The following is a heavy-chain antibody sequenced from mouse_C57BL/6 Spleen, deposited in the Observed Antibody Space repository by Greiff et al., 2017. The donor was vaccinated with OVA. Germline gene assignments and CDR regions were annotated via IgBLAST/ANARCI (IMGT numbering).Heavy chain of an antibody. J-gene: IGHJ3*01. Sequence: DVMLVESGEGLVKPGGSLKLSCAASGFTFSSYAMSWVRQTPETRLEWVAYISSGGDYIYYADTVKGRFTISRDNARNTLYLQMSSLKSEDTAMYYCTRSRSNYIFAYWGQGTLVTVSA. CDR2: ISSGGDYI. V-gene: IGHV5-9-1*02. D-gene: IGHD2-5*01. CDR1: GFTFSSYA. CDR3: TRSRSNYIFAY.